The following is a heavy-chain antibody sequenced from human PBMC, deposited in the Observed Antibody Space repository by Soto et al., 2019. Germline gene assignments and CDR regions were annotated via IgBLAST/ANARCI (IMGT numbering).Heavy chain of an antibody. CDR3: ARQRSPEGWFDP. CDR2: VTVTGGST. D-gene: IGHD3-10*01. CDR1: SMSFDTYG. Sequence: VGSLSLSWGSSSMSFDTYGLTWVRQAPGKGLEWVSTVTVTGGSTYYADSVKGRFTISRDRSNYTVSLLLNSLRVEDTAIYYCARQRSPEGWFDPWGQGTLVTVS. J-gene: IGHJ5*02. V-gene: IGHV3-23*01.